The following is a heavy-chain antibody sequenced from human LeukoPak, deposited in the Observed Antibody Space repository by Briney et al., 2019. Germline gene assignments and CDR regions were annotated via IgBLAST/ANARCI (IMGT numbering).Heavy chain of an antibody. CDR1: GGSISSYY. V-gene: IGHV4-59*12. D-gene: IGHD6-13*01. CDR2: ISYSGNT. Sequence: SETLSLTCTVSGGSISSYYWSWIRQHPGKGLEWIGYISYSGNTYYNPSLKTRLSISVDRSKNQFSLKLSSVTAADTAVYYCARGLAFDYWGQGTLVTVSS. J-gene: IGHJ4*02. CDR3: ARGLAFDY.